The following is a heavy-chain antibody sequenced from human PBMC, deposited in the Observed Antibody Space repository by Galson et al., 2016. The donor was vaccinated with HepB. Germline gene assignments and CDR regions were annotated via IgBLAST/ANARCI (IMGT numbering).Heavy chain of an antibody. CDR3: ARGLDRAFDP. D-gene: IGHD3-22*01. J-gene: IGHJ5*02. CDR2: IYTTGLT. V-gene: IGHV3-53*01. Sequence: SLRLSCAASGFSVTTYYVNWVRQAPGKGREWLSVIYTTGLTYYADSVRGRFTISRDNSQNTVSLQMNRLRVEDPAVYYCARGLDRAFDPWGQGTLVTVSS. CDR1: GFSVTTYY.